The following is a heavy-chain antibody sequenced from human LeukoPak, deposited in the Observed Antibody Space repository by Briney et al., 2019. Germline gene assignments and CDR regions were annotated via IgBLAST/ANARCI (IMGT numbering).Heavy chain of an antibody. CDR1: GFTFSSYS. CDR3: ARDRQNSGSYSSYYYYGMDV. Sequence: GGSLRLSCAASGFTFSSYSMNWVRQAPGKGLEWVSSISSSSSYIYYADSVKGRFTISRDNAKNSLYLQMNSLRAEDTAVYYCARDRQNSGSYSSYYYYGMDVWGQGTTVTVSS. V-gene: IGHV3-21*01. CDR2: ISSSSSYI. D-gene: IGHD3-10*01. J-gene: IGHJ6*02.